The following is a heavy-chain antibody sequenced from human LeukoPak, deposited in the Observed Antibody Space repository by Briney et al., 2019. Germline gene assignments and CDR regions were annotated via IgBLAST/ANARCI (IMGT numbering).Heavy chain of an antibody. Sequence: SGPALVKPTQTLTLTCTFSGFSLSVAGMCVSWIRQPPGKALEWLARIDWDDDKYYSTSLKTRLTISKDTSKNQVVLTLTNMDPVDTATYYCAHRLNPSTSFDYWGQGTLVTVSA. CDR3: AHRLNPSTSFDY. J-gene: IGHJ4*02. CDR1: GFSLSVAGMC. D-gene: IGHD2-2*01. CDR2: IDWDDDK. V-gene: IGHV2-70*12.